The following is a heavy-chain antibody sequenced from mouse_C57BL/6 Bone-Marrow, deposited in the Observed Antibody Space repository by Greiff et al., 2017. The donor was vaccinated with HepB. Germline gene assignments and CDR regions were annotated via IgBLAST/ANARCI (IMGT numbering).Heavy chain of an antibody. V-gene: IGHV5-12*01. CDR1: GFTFSDYY. J-gene: IGHJ4*01. CDR2: ISNGGGST. CDR3: ARLSYDGSYYAMDY. D-gene: IGHD2-3*01. Sequence: EVMLVESGGGLVQPGGSLKLSCAASGFTFSDYYMYWVRQTLEKRLEWVAYISNGGGSTYYPDTVKGRFTISRDNAKNTLYLQMSRLKSEDTAMYYCARLSYDGSYYAMDYWGQGTSVTVSS.